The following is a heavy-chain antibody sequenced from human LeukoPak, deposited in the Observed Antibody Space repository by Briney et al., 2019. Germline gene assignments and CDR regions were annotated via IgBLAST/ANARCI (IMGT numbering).Heavy chain of an antibody. D-gene: IGHD2-2*01. V-gene: IGHV4-38-2*01. CDR3: ARYCTSTTCILRGFDY. Sequence: TSETLSLTCSVSGYSFTSGHYWGWIRQPPGKGLEWIANIYHTGSAHYNPSLKSRVTISVGTSKNQFSLKLSSVTAADTAVYYCARYCTSTTCILRGFDYWGQGTLVTVSS. CDR1: GYSFTSGHY. CDR2: IYHTGSA. J-gene: IGHJ4*02.